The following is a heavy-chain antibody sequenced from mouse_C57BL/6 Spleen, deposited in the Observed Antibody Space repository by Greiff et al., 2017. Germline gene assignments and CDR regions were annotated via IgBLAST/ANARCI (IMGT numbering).Heavy chain of an antibody. Sequence: QVQLKQSGAELVRPGTSVKVSCKASGYAFTNYLIEWVKQRPGQGLEWIGVLNPGSGGTNYNEKFKGKATLTADKSSSTAYMQLSSLTSEDSAVYFCARRGTTVVAGFDYWGQGTTLTVSS. CDR2: LNPGSGGT. V-gene: IGHV1-54*01. D-gene: IGHD1-1*01. CDR3: ARRGTTVVAGFDY. CDR1: GYAFTNYL. J-gene: IGHJ2*01.